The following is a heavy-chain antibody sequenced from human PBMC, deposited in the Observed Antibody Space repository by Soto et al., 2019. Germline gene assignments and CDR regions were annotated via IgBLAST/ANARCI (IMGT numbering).Heavy chain of an antibody. V-gene: IGHV3-7*05. Sequence: EVHLVESGGGLGQPGGSLRLSCAASGFTFSSYWMSWVGQAPGKGLEWVANIKQDGSEKYYVDSVKGRFTISRDNPKNSLYLQLNSLRAEDTAVYYCARDLISATGFEYWGQGTLVTVSS. D-gene: IGHD2-15*01. CDR1: GFTFSSYW. CDR2: IKQDGSEK. CDR3: ARDLISATGFEY. J-gene: IGHJ4*02.